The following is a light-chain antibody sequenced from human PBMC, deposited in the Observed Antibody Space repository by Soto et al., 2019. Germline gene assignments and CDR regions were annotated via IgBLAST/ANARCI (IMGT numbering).Light chain of an antibody. J-gene: IGLJ2*01. V-gene: IGLV1-44*01. CDR1: SSNIGGNS. CDR3: AASDDTLNGVL. CDR2: SIN. Sequence: QSVLTQTPSASGTPGQRVSISCSGSSSNIGGNSVSWYQHLPGTAPKLLIYSINKRPSGVPDRFSGSKSGTSASLAISGLLSEDEADYFCAASDDTLNGVLFGGGTKLTVL.